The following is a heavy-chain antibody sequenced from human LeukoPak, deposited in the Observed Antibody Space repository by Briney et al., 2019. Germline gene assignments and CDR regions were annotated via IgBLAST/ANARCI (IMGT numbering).Heavy chain of an antibody. Sequence: GGSLRLSCAASGFTFSTYSMNWVRQAPGKGLEWVSSISSSSSYIYYADSAKGRFTISRDNAKNSLYLQMNSLRAEDTAVYYCARDGGLNYDFWSGRSYNWFDPWGQGTLVTVSS. CDR2: ISSSSSYI. CDR1: GFTFSTYS. V-gene: IGHV3-21*01. J-gene: IGHJ5*02. D-gene: IGHD3-3*01. CDR3: ARDGGLNYDFWSGRSYNWFDP.